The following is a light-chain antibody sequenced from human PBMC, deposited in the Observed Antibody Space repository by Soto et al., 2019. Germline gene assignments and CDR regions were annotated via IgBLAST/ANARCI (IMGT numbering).Light chain of an antibody. CDR3: FSFTTTSTHV. V-gene: IGLV2-14*01. J-gene: IGLJ1*01. CDR1: SSDIGAYDY. CDR2: EVN. Sequence: QSALTQPASLSGSPGQSITISCTGTSSDIGAYDYVSWFQQHPGKAPKLMISEVNNRPSGVSNRFSGSKSGNTAYLTISGLQVEDQAEYFRFSFTTTSTHVFGTGVKLTVL.